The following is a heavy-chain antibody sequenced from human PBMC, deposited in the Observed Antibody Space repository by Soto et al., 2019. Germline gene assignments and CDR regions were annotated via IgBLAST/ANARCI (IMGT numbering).Heavy chain of an antibody. Sequence: QVQLVQSGAEVKKPGASVKVSCKASGYTFTSYAMHWVRQAPGQRLEWMGWINAGNGNTKYSQKFQGRVTITRDTSSSTAYMELSSLRSEDTAVYYCARGPRLYGMDVWGQGTTVTVSS. CDR3: ARGPRLYGMDV. CDR2: INAGNGNT. CDR1: GYTFTSYA. V-gene: IGHV1-3*01. J-gene: IGHJ6*02.